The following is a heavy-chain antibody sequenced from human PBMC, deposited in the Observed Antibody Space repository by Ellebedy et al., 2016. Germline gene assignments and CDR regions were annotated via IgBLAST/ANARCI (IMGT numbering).Heavy chain of an antibody. CDR1: GFTFSSYA. D-gene: IGHD2-15*01. CDR2: ISGSGGST. J-gene: IGHJ4*02. CDR3: TRVVEDCSRDSCRFFDV. V-gene: IGHV3-23*01. Sequence: GESLKISXSASGFTFSSYAMNWVRQAPGKGLEWVSAISGSGGSTYYADSVKGRFTISRDNSKNTLYLQMNSLKTEDTAVYYCTRVVEDCSRDSCRFFDVWGQGALVTVSS.